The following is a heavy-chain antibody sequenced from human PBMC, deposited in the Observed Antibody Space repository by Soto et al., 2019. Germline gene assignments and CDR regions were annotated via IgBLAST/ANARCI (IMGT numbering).Heavy chain of an antibody. Sequence: SETLSLTCTVSGGSVSSGSYYWSWIRQPPGKGLEWIGYIYYSGSTNYNPSLKSRVTISVDTSKNQFSLKLSSVTAADTAVYYCASSRYKGGMDVWGQGTTVTVSS. CDR1: GGSVSSGSYY. D-gene: IGHD5-12*01. V-gene: IGHV4-61*01. J-gene: IGHJ6*02. CDR2: IYYSGST. CDR3: ASSRYKGGMDV.